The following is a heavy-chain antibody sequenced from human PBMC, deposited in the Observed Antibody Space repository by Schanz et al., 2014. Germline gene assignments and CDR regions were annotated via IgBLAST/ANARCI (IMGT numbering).Heavy chain of an antibody. D-gene: IGHD3-3*01. V-gene: IGHV1-69*04. CDR2: IIPILGTT. CDR1: GDTLSSYG. Sequence: QVQLVQSGAEVKKPGSSVTVSCKASGDTLSSYGISWVRQAPGQGLEWMGRIIPILGTTNYAQKFQGRVSITADKFPAPVYMELGNLTSEYTARYCCANPLECDYWSGYFDEWGQGTLVSVSS. J-gene: IGHJ4*02. CDR3: ANPLECDYWSGYFDE.